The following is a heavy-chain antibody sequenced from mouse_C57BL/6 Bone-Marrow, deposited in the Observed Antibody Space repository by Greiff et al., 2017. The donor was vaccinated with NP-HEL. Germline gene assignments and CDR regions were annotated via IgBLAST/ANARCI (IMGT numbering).Heavy chain of an antibody. V-gene: IGHV1-80*01. CDR2: IYPGDGDT. D-gene: IGHD1-1*01. CDR1: GYAFSSYW. CDR3: ARRGVVARNYFDY. J-gene: IGHJ2*01. Sequence: QVQLKESGAALVKPGASVKISCKASGYAFSSYWMNWVKQRPGKGLEWLGQIYPGDGDTNYHGKFKGKATLTADKSSSTAYMQLSSLTSEDSAVYFCARRGVVARNYFDYWGQGTTLTVSS.